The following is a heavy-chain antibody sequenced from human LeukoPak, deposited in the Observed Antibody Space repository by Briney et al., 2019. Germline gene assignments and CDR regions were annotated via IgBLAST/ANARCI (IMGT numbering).Heavy chain of an antibody. V-gene: IGHV3-30*03. CDR3: ARVISSSNWRDY. CDR2: ISYDGSNK. Sequence: GGSLRLSCAASGFTFSSYGMHWVHQAPGKGLEWVAVISYDGSNKYYVDSVKGRFTVSRDNAKNSLYLQMNSLRAEDTAVYYCARVISSSNWRDYWGQGTLVTVSS. CDR1: GFTFSSYG. D-gene: IGHD6-13*01. J-gene: IGHJ4*02.